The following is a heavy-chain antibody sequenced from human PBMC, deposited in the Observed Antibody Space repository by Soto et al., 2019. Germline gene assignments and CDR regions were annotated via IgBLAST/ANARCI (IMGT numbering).Heavy chain of an antibody. CDR1: GFTFSSYA. D-gene: IGHD3-16*01. CDR2: ISSNGGST. J-gene: IGHJ6*02. CDR3: ASRGEGLCYYGMDV. Sequence: GGSLRLSCAASGFTFSSYAMHWVRQAPGKGLEYVSAISSNGGSTYYANSVKGRFTISRDNSKNTLYLQMGSRRAEDMAVYCCASRGEGLCYYGMDVWGQGTTVTVSS. V-gene: IGHV3-64*01.